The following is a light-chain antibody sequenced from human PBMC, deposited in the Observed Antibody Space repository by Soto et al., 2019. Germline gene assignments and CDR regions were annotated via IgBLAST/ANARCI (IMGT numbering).Light chain of an antibody. CDR2: GAS. CDR1: QSVSSN. J-gene: IGKJ1*01. Sequence: EIGLTESPGTLSLSPGESATLSCRASQSVSSNLAWYQQKPGQAPRLLISGASSRTAGIPDRFSGSGSGTDFTLTISSLQSEDFAVYYCQQYNNWPRTFGQGTKVDIK. V-gene: IGKV3D-15*01. CDR3: QQYNNWPRT.